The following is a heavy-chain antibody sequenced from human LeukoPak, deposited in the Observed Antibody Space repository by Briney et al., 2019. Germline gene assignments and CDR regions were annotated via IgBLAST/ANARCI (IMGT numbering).Heavy chain of an antibody. CDR1: GFTFSSYA. CDR3: AKDPIPHHYDDYVPFDY. Sequence: PGGSLRLSCAASGFTFSSYAMSWVRQAPGKGLEWVSAISGSGGSTYYADSVKGRFTISRDNSKNTLYLQMNSLRAEDTAVYYCAKDPIPHHYDDYVPFDYWGQGTLVTVSS. V-gene: IGHV3-23*01. CDR2: ISGSGGST. J-gene: IGHJ4*02. D-gene: IGHD4-17*01.